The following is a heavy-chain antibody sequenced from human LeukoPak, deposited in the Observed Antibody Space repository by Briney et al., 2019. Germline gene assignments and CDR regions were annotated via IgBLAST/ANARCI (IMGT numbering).Heavy chain of an antibody. CDR1: GYTFTTYG. CDR3: ARSIAVLPIDY. Sequence: ASVKVSCKASGYTFTTYGISWVRQAPGHGLEWMGWISAYNGNTNYAQKLQGRVTMTTDTSTSTAYMELRSLRSDDTAVYYCARSIAVLPIDYWGQGTLVTVSS. D-gene: IGHD6-19*01. CDR2: ISAYNGNT. J-gene: IGHJ4*02. V-gene: IGHV1-18*01.